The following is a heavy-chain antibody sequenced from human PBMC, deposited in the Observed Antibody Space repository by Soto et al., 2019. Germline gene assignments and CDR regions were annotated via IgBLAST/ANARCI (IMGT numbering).Heavy chain of an antibody. CDR1: GYSFPSYW. J-gene: IGHJ3*02. V-gene: IGHV5-51*01. CDR2: IYPGDSDT. D-gene: IGHD2-8*02. Sequence: PGESLKISCKGSGYSFPSYWIGWVRQMPGKGLEWMGIIYPGDSDTRYSPSFQGQVSISADKSISTAYLQWSSLKASDTAVYYCAKGCRIEGGVGVMAFDIWGQGAMVTVSS. CDR3: AKGCRIEGGVGVMAFDI.